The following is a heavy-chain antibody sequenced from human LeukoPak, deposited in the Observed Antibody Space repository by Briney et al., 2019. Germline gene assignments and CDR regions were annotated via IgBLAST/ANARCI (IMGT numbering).Heavy chain of an antibody. V-gene: IGHV1-69*05. CDR2: IIPIFGTA. J-gene: IGHJ4*02. D-gene: IGHD1-7*01. CDR3: ARGRTGTTANPFDY. CDR1: GGTFSSYA. Sequence: GASVKVSCKASGGTFSSYAISWVRQAPGQGLEWMGGIIPIFGTANYAQKFQGRVTITTDESTSTAYMELSSLRSEDTAVYYCARGRTGTTANPFDYWGQGTLVTVSS.